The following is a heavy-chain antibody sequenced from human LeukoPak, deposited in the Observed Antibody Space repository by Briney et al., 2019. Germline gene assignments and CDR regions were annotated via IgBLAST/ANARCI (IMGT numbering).Heavy chain of an antibody. CDR2: ISWNSGSI. V-gene: IGHV3-9*01. CDR1: GFTFDDYA. CDR3: AKVERSGSYDY. D-gene: IGHD1-26*01. J-gene: IGHJ4*02. Sequence: GGSLRLSCAASGFTFDDYAMHWVRQAPGKGLDWVSGISWNSGSIGYADSVKGRFTISRDNAKNSLYLQMNSLRAEDTALYYCAKVERSGSYDYWGQGTLVTVSS.